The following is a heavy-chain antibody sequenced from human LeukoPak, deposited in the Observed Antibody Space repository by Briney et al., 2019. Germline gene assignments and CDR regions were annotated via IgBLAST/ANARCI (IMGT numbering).Heavy chain of an antibody. CDR2: TYYRSRWYN. J-gene: IGHJ4*02. V-gene: IGHV6-1*01. CDR1: GDSVSNNDAA. CDR3: VRDTGYNYDY. D-gene: IGHD5-12*01. Sequence: SQTLSLTCAISGDSVSNNDAAWNWIRQSPSRGLEWLGRTYYRSRWYNDYAVSVKSRITINPDTSKNQFSLQLNSVTPGDTALYYCVRDTGYNYDYWGQGTLVTVSS.